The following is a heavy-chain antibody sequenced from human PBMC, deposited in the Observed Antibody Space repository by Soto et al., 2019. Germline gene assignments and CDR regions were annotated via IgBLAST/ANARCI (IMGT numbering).Heavy chain of an antibody. CDR2: IYWDDDK. V-gene: IGHV2-5*02. Sequence: QITLKESGPTLVKPTQTLTLTCTFSGFSLNTSGVGVGWIRQPPGKALEWLALIYWDDDKHYSPSLKSRFPPTRETPKTQVVISMTTMVPVHTATYFRARTADYYDRSGYLPPLSDYWGQRTLLTVSS. J-gene: IGHJ4*02. D-gene: IGHD3-22*01. CDR3: ARTADYYDRSGYLPPLSDY. CDR1: GFSLNTSGVG.